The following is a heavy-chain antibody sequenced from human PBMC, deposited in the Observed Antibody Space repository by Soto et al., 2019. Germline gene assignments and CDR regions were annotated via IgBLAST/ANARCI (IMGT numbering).Heavy chain of an antibody. CDR1: GGSISSGDYY. Sequence: SETLSLTCTVSGGSISSGDYYWSWIRQPPGKGLEWIGYIYYSGSTYYNPSLKSRVTISVDTSKNQFSLKLSSVTAADTAVYYCARDYGYDSSGYRAEYFHHWGQGTLVTVSS. J-gene: IGHJ1*01. V-gene: IGHV4-30-4*01. CDR2: IYYSGST. CDR3: ARDYGYDSSGYRAEYFHH. D-gene: IGHD3-22*01.